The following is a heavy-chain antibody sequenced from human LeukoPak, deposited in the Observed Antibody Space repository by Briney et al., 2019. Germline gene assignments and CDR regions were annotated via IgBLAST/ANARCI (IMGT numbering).Heavy chain of an antibody. CDR3: ARARYPPHYFDI. V-gene: IGHV4-34*01. CDR2: INHSGST. Sequence: SETLSLTCAVYGGSFSGYYWSWIRQPPGKGLEWIGEINHSGSTNYNPSLKSRVTISVDTSKNQFSLKLSSVTAADTAVYYCARARYPPHYFDIWGQGTMVTVSS. J-gene: IGHJ3*02. D-gene: IGHD1-20*01. CDR1: GGSFSGYY.